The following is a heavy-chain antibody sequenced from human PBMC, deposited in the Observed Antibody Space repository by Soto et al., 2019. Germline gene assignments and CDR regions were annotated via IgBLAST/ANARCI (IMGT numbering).Heavy chain of an antibody. CDR2: IYHSGNT. Sequence: SETLSLTCTVSGGSISSSGYYWSWIRQHPGKGLEWIAYIYHSGNTYYNPSLKSRVTISVDTSKNQFSLKLRSVTAADTAVYYCAREVLGPRYFDYWGQRTLVTVSS. CDR3: AREVLGPRYFDY. V-gene: IGHV4-31*03. J-gene: IGHJ4*02. CDR1: GGSISSSGYY.